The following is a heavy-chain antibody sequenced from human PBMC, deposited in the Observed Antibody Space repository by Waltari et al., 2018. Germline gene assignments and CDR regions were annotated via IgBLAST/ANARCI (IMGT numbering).Heavy chain of an antibody. CDR1: GFTVSSNH. CDR3: VRDKGYFDY. V-gene: IGHV3-53*02. J-gene: IGHJ4*01. CDR2: FYAGGSI. Sequence: DVQLVETGGGLIQPGGSLRLSCAPSGFTVSSNHFSWVRQAPGKGLEWVAVFYAGGSIFYADSVKGRFTVSRDNSKNTLYLQMNSLSAEDTAVYYCVRDKGYFDYWGHGTLVTVSS.